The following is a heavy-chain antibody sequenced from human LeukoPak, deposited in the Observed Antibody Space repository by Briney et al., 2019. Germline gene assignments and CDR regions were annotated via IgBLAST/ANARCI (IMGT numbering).Heavy chain of an antibody. CDR3: ARARSSYGYGDAFDI. CDR2: ISYDGSDK. V-gene: IGHV3-30*03. CDR1: GFTFSDYG. Sequence: GGSLRLSCAASGFTFSDYGMHWVRQAPGKGLEWVAVISYDGSDKYYADSVKGRFTISRDNSKNTLYLQMNSLRAEDTAVYYCARARSSYGYGDAFDIWGQGTMVTVSS. J-gene: IGHJ3*02. D-gene: IGHD5-18*01.